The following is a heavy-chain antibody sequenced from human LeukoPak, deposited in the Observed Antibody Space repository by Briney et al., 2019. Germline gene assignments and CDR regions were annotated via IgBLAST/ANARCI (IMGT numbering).Heavy chain of an antibody. Sequence: PGGSLRLSCTTSGFTFSNYWMSWVRQAPGKGLEWVANIKQDGGEKYYVDSVKGRFTISRDNAKNSLYLQMNSLRAEDTAIYYCARAPIVVVPTWRPTYFDYWGQGTLVTVS. J-gene: IGHJ4*02. CDR3: ARAPIVVVPTWRPTYFDY. CDR2: IKQDGGEK. CDR1: GFTFSNYW. V-gene: IGHV3-7*01. D-gene: IGHD2-2*01.